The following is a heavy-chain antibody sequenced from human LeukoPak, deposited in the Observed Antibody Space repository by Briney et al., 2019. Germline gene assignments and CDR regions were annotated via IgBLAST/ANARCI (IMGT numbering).Heavy chain of an antibody. Sequence: GGSLRLSCAASGFTLSSYAMSWVRQAPGKGLEWVAATSSSDAGTYHADSVRGRFTISRDNSKNTLYLQMNSLRAEDAAVYYCARAPVTSCRGAYCYPFDYWGQGTLVTVSS. CDR2: TSSSDAGT. V-gene: IGHV3-23*01. CDR1: GFTLSSYA. D-gene: IGHD2-21*01. CDR3: ARAPVTSCRGAYCYPFDY. J-gene: IGHJ4*02.